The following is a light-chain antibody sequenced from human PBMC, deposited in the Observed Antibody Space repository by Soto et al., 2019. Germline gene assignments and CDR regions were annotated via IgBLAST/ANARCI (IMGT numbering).Light chain of an antibody. J-gene: IGKJ1*01. CDR2: KSS. Sequence: ILMSQSPSSLSASVGDTVTITCRASQDVDKWLAWYQQKPGKAPKLLIYKSSTLIGGVPSRFSDVGSVTEDSLTICGLQPEDVATYYCQQYSSYRTFGQGTRVEIK. V-gene: IGKV1-5*03. CDR1: QDVDKW. CDR3: QQYSSYRT.